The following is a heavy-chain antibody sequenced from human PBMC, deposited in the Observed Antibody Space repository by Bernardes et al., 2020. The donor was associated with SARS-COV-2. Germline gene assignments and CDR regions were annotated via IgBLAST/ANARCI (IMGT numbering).Heavy chain of an antibody. CDR1: GGSIANYY. J-gene: IGHJ4*02. V-gene: IGHV4-59*01. D-gene: IGHD3-3*01. Sequence: SEPLYLTCTVSGGSIANYYGTWNRKRPGKGLEWIGYIYYSGNTNYDPSLESRVTISVETSKNQFFLKLRSATAADTAVYYCARGTSPYYDDYYFDYWGQGTLLTVSS. CDR3: ARGTSPYYDDYYFDY. CDR2: IYYSGNT.